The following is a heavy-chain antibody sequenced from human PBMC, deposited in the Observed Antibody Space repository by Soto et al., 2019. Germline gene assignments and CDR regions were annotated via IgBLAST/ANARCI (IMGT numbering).Heavy chain of an antibody. Sequence: QLQLQESGPGLVKPSETLSLTCTVSGGSISSSSYYWGWIRQPPGKGLEWIGSIYYSGSTYYNPSLKSRVTIAVDTSKNQFSLKLSSVTAADTAVYYCARQGLRYFEDAFDIWGQGTMVTVSS. J-gene: IGHJ3*02. V-gene: IGHV4-39*01. CDR1: GGSISSSSYY. CDR2: IYYSGST. CDR3: ARQGLRYFEDAFDI. D-gene: IGHD3-9*01.